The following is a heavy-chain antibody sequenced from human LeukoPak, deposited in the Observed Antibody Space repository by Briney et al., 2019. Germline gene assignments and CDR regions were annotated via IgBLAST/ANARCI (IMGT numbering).Heavy chain of an antibody. CDR1: GGSFSGYY. CDR2: INHIGST. CDR3: AGWEVVVPVAMKPLMSGMDV. D-gene: IGHD2-2*01. Sequence: PSETLSLTCAVYGGSFSGYYWSWIRQPPGKGLEWIGEINHIGSTNYNTYLKSRVTLSVDTSKNQFTLKLTSVTAADTAWYSFAGWEVVVPVAMKPLMSGMDVWGQGTTVTVSS. V-gene: IGHV4-34*01. J-gene: IGHJ6*02.